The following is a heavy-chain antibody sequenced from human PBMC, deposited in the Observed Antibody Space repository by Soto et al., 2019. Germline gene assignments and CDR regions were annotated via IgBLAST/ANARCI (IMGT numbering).Heavy chain of an antibody. CDR2: IHHSGRT. V-gene: IGHV4-4*02. D-gene: IGHD2-21*02. J-gene: IGHJ4*02. CDR3: ARGGDWQFDY. CDR1: GDSISSDKW. Sequence: QVQLQESGPGLVKPSGTLSLTCAVSGDSISSDKWWSWVRQPPGKGLEWIGEIHHSGRTNYNPSLRSRVARLVGKSKNQVFLELSSMTAADTAVYYCARGGDWQFDYWGQGTLVTVSS.